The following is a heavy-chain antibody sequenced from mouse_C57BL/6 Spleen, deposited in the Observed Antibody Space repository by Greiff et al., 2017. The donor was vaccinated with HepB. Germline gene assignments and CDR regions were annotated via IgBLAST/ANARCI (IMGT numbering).Heavy chain of an antibody. CDR1: GYAFSSYW. Sequence: VKLQESGAELVKPGASVKISCKASGYAFSSYWMNWVKQRPGKGLEWIGQIYPGDGDTNYNGKFKGKATLTADKSSSTAYMQLSSLTSEDSAVYFCARSGYPAFDVWGTGTTVTVSS. CDR3: ARSGYPAFDV. V-gene: IGHV1-80*01. J-gene: IGHJ1*03. D-gene: IGHD3-1*01. CDR2: IYPGDGDT.